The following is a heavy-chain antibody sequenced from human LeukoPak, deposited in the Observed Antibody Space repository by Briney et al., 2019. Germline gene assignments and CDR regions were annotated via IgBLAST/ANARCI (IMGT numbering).Heavy chain of an antibody. CDR3: ARHPLLWVGDLSHEFDF. CDR2: MIYAGCA. Sequence: SETLSLTCSVYGGSITTGSSYWPWIRQPPGKGPEWIGSMIYAGCAYYNPSINSRVTMFVDASKSLFSLRLSSVTAADTAVYYCARHPLLWVGDLSHEFDFWGQGTLVTVSS. V-gene: IGHV4-39*01. J-gene: IGHJ5*01. D-gene: IGHD3-10*01. CDR1: GGSITTGSSY.